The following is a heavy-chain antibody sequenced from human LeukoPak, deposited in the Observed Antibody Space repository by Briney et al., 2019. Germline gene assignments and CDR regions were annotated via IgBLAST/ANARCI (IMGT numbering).Heavy chain of an antibody. J-gene: IGHJ6*03. CDR1: GGSFSGYY. CDR2: INHSGST. V-gene: IGHV4-34*01. Sequence: SETLSFTCAVYGGSFSGYYWSWIRQPPGKGLEWIGEINHSGSTNYNPSLKSRVTISVDTSKNQFSLKLSSVTAADTAVYYCVVRSSSWYGKKRGYYYMDVWGKGTTVTVSS. D-gene: IGHD6-13*01. CDR3: VVRSSSWYGKKRGYYYMDV.